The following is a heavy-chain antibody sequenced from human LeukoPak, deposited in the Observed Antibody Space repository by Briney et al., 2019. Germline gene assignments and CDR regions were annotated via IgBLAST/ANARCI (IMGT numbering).Heavy chain of an antibody. CDR1: GFTFSSYG. CDR2: IRYDGSNK. CDR3: AKGDYYDSSGPWPFY. D-gene: IGHD3-22*01. V-gene: IGHV3-30*02. Sequence: PGGSLRLSCAASGFTFSSYGMHWVRQAPGKGLEWVAFIRYDGSNKYYADSVKGRFTISRDNSKNTLYLQMNSLRAEDTAVYYCAKGDYYDSSGPWPFYWGQGILVTVSS. J-gene: IGHJ4*02.